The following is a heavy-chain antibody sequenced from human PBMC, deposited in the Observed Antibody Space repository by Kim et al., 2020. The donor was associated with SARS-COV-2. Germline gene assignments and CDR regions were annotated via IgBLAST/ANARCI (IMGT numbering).Heavy chain of an antibody. V-gene: IGHV3-9*01. CDR1: GFTFGDYA. D-gene: IGHD2-2*01. CDR3: AKARTPLGYVVDGLDY. Sequence: GGSLRLSCAASGFTFGDYAMHWVRQAPGKGLEWVSGISWNSGSIGYADSVKGRFTISRDNAKNSLYLQMNSLRAEDTALYYCAKARTPLGYVVDGLDYWGQGTLVTVSS. J-gene: IGHJ4*02. CDR2: ISWNSGSI.